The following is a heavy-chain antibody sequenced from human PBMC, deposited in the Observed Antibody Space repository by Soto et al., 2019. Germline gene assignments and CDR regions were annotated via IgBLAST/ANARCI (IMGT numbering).Heavy chain of an antibody. D-gene: IGHD3-10*01. J-gene: IGHJ4*02. CDR3: AAVSSSGSPSTDY. CDR1: GFTVPSCA. V-gene: IGHV1-58*02. Sequence: QMQLVQSGPEVKKPWTSGKVSCKASGFTVPSCAMQWVRHARGQRLEWLGWIVVGSGNTNYAQKFQERVTITRDMSTSTAYMELSSLRSEDTAVYYCAAVSSSGSPSTDYWGQGTLVTVSS. CDR2: IVVGSGNT.